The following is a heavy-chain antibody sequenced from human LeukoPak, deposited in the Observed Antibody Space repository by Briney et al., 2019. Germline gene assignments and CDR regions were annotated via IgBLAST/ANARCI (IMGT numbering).Heavy chain of an antibody. J-gene: IGHJ4*02. CDR2: INQDGSEK. V-gene: IGHV3-7*01. CDR1: GFTFSSYT. CDR3: ARDRGGYSSSWLDY. Sequence: GGSLRLSCAASGFTFSSYTMNWVRQAPGKGLEWVANINQDGSEKYYVDSVKGRFTISRDDAKKSLYVQMNSLRAEDTAVYYCARDRGGYSSSWLDYWGQGTLVTVSS. D-gene: IGHD6-13*01.